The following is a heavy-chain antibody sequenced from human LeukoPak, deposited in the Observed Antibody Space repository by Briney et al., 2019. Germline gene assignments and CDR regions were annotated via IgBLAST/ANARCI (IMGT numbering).Heavy chain of an antibody. Sequence: GGSLRLSCAASGFTFDDYAMHWVRQAPGKGLEWVSGISWNSGSIGYADSVKGRFTISRDNAKNSLYLQMNSLRAEDTALYYCAKDRGGSFDYWGQGILVTVSS. CDR3: AKDRGGSFDY. J-gene: IGHJ4*02. V-gene: IGHV3-9*01. D-gene: IGHD3-16*01. CDR2: ISWNSGSI. CDR1: GFTFDDYA.